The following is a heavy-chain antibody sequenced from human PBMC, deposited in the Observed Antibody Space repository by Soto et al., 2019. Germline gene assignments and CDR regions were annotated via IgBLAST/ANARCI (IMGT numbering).Heavy chain of an antibody. Sequence: GRSLRLSCAASGFNFSSYGMHWVRQAPGKGLEWVAVISYDGSNKYYADSVKGRFTISRDNSKNTLYLQMNSLRAEDTAVYYCAKDRLLLDYYYYMDVWGKGTTVTVSS. D-gene: IGHD6-25*01. CDR1: GFNFSSYG. J-gene: IGHJ6*03. CDR2: ISYDGSNK. V-gene: IGHV3-30*18. CDR3: AKDRLLLDYYYYMDV.